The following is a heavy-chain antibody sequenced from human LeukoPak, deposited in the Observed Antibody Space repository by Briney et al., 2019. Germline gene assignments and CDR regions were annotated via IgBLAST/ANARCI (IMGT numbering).Heavy chain of an antibody. D-gene: IGHD6-19*01. CDR2: IYTSGST. CDR3: ASRAVAGSTEDV. V-gene: IGHV4-4*07. CDR1: GGSISSYY. Sequence: PSETLSLTCTVSGGSISSYYWSWIRQPAGKGLEWIGRIYTSGSTNYNPSLKSRVTMSVDTSKNQLSLKLSSVTAADTAVYYCASRAVAGSTEDVWGKGTTVTISS. J-gene: IGHJ6*04.